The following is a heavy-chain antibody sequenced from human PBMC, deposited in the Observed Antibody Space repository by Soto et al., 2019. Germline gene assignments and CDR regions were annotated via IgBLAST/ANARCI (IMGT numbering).Heavy chain of an antibody. CDR1: GFKRSYFC. CDR3: ASDLLVSWSGNRSPGFDY. Sequence: ASGFKRSYFCMLCVSLAPGKGLEWVAVIWYDGSNKYYADSVKGRFTISRDNSKSTLYLQMNSLRAEDTAGYYCASDLLVSWSGNRSPGFDYSGQRTLFTVSS. J-gene: IGHJ4*02. CDR2: IWYDGSNK. V-gene: IGHV3-33*01. D-gene: IGHD3-3*01.